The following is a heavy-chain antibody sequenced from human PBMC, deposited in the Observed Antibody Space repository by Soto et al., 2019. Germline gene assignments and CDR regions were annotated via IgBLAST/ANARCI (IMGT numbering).Heavy chain of an antibody. CDR1: GGSINSSSYF. CDR3: ARHYSSGSRNWFDP. V-gene: IGHV4-39*01. CDR2: IYYSGST. J-gene: IGHJ5*02. D-gene: IGHD6-19*01. Sequence: QLQLQESGPGLVKPSETLSLTCSVSGGSINSSSYFWGWVRQPPGKGLEWIGSIYYSGSTYSNPSLRSRVTISVDTAKNQFALKLISVTAADTAVLYFARHYSSGSRNWFDPWGQGTLVTVSS.